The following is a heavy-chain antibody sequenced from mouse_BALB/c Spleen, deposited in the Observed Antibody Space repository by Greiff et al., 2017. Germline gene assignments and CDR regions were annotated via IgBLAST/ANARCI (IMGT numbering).Heavy chain of an antibody. CDR3: TNYRYDGAWFAY. V-gene: IGHV5-6-4*01. J-gene: IGHJ3*01. CDR1: GFTFSSYT. D-gene: IGHD2-14*01. CDR2: ISSGGSYT. Sequence: EVKLMESGGGLVKPGGSLKLSCAASGFTFSSYTMSWVRQTPEKRLEWVATISSGGSYTYYPDSVKGRFTISRDNAKNTLYLQMSSLKSEDTAMYYCTNYRYDGAWFAYWGQGTLVTVSA.